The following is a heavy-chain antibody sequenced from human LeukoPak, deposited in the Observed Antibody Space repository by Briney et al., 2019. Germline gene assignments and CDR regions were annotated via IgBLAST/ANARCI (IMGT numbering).Heavy chain of an antibody. V-gene: IGHV1-8*03. CDR3: AREAQYYYDSSGSHFDY. Sequence: GASVKVSCKASGYTFTSYDINWVRQAPGQGLEWMGWVNPKSGNTGYKQKFQARVTITRDTSITTAYMELSSLTSDDTAVYYCAREAQYYYDSSGSHFDYWGQGTLVTVSS. D-gene: IGHD3-22*01. J-gene: IGHJ4*02. CDR1: GYTFTSYD. CDR2: VNPKSGNT.